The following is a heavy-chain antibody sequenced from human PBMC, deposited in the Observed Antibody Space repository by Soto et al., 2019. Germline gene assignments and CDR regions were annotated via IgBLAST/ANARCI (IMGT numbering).Heavy chain of an antibody. CDR1: GFTFSSYG. CDR2: ISYDGSNK. Sequence: QVQLVESGGGVVQPGRSLRLSCAASGFTFSSYGMHWVRQAPGKGLEWVAVISYDGSNKYYADSVKGRFTISRDNSENTLYLQMNSLRAEDTAVYYCAKDMLAVADYFDYWGQGTLVTVSS. D-gene: IGHD6-19*01. CDR3: AKDMLAVADYFDY. J-gene: IGHJ4*02. V-gene: IGHV3-30*18.